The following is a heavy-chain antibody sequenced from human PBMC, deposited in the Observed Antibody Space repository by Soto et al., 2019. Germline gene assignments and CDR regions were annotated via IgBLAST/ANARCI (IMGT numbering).Heavy chain of an antibody. CDR3: AKDLEGYNWNSQDYYYYYGMDV. J-gene: IGHJ6*02. CDR2: ISYDGSNK. V-gene: IGHV3-30*18. CDR1: GFTFSSYG. D-gene: IGHD1-7*01. Sequence: GGSLRLSCAASGFTFSSYGMHWVRQAPGKGLEWVAVISYDGSNKYYADSVKGRFTISRDNSKNTLYLQMNSLRAEDTAVYYCAKDLEGYNWNSQDYYYYYGMDVWGQGTTVTVS.